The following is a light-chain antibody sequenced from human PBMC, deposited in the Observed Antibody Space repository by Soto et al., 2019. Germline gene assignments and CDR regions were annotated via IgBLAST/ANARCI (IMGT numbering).Light chain of an antibody. CDR2: EVR. V-gene: IGLV2-14*01. CDR3: CSYAGVGTVV. J-gene: IGLJ2*01. Sequence: QSALTQPASVSGSPGQSITISCTGTTSDIGGYNYVSWYQQYPGKAPKLIIYEVRNRPSGVSNRFSASKSGNTASLTISGLRTEDEADYFCCSYAGVGTVVFGGGTKLTVL. CDR1: TSDIGGYNY.